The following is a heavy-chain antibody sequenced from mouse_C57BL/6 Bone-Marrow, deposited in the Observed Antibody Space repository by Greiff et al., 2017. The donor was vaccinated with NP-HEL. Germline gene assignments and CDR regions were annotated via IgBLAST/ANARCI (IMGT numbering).Heavy chain of an antibody. CDR1: GFSFNTYA. V-gene: IGHV10-1*01. J-gene: IGHJ4*01. CDR2: IRSKSNNYAT. D-gene: IGHD2-5*01. CDR3: VRRSNYVGYYAMDY. Sequence: EVQLVESGGGLVQPKGSLKLSCAASGFSFNTYAMNWVRQAPGKGLEWVARIRSKSNNYATYYADSVKDRFTISRDDSESMLYLQMNNLKTEDTAMYYCVRRSNYVGYYAMDYWGQGTSVTVSS.